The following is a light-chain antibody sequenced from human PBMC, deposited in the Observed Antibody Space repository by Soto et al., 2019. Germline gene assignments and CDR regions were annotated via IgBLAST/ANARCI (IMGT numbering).Light chain of an antibody. CDR1: QSVSNSY. Sequence: EIVLTQSPGTLSLSPGERATLSCRASQSVSNSYLAWYQQKPGQAPRLLMYDASNRATGIPARFSGSGSGTDFTLTISSLEPEDFALYYCQQRSNWPITFGQGTRLEIK. CDR3: QQRSNWPIT. CDR2: DAS. J-gene: IGKJ5*01. V-gene: IGKV3D-20*02.